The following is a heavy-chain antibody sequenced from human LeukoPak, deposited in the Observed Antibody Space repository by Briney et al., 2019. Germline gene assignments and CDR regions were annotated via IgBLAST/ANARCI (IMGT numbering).Heavy chain of an antibody. V-gene: IGHV1-8*03. CDR1: GYTFTNYD. J-gene: IGHJ4*02. Sequence: ASVKVSCKASGYTFTNYDINWVRQATGQGLEWMGWMNPNSGNTGYAQKFQGRVTITRNTSISTAYMELSSLRSEDQAVYYCAREVYYDSSGYYNWGQGTLVTVSS. CDR2: MNPNSGNT. D-gene: IGHD3-22*01. CDR3: AREVYYDSSGYYN.